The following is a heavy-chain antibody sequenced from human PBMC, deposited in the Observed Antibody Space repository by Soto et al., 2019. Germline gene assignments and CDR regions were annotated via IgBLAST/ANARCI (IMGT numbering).Heavy chain of an antibody. CDR2: IYSGGTT. CDR1: GFTVGNNY. Sequence: GGSLGLSCAVSGFTVGNNYMSWVRQAPGKGLEWVSLIYSGGTTGYADSVKGRFTISRDSSRNTVYLQMNSVKADDTAVYYCSRRAYPSDYWGQGTLVTVSS. V-gene: IGHV3-66*01. D-gene: IGHD2-2*01. CDR3: SRRAYPSDY. J-gene: IGHJ4*02.